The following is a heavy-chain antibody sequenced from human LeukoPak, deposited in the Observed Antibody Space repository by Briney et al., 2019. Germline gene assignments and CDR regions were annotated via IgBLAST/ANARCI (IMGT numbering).Heavy chain of an antibody. CDR1: GFTVSSNY. CDR3: AKGKDLYGALDF. CDR2: ISFDGSTK. V-gene: IGHV3-30*18. D-gene: IGHD3-16*01. J-gene: IGHJ3*01. Sequence: GGSLRLSCAASGFTVSSNYMSWVRQAPGKGLDWAAIISFDGSTKYYADSVKGRFTISRDNSKNTVFLQMDSLRVEDTAVYYCAKGKDLYGALDFWGQGTMVTVSS.